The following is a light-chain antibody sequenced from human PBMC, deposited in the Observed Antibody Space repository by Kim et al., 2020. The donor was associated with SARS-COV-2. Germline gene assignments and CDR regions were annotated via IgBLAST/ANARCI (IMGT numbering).Light chain of an antibody. J-gene: IGKJ5*01. CDR2: DAS. CDR1: QSVTDK. V-gene: IGKV3-15*01. Sequence: SPGERATRSCRASQSVTDKLAWYQHKPGQAPRLLIYDASARATGVPDRFTGGGSGTEFTLTISSLQSEDSALYYCQQYNDWPPITFGQGTRLEIK. CDR3: QQYNDWPPIT.